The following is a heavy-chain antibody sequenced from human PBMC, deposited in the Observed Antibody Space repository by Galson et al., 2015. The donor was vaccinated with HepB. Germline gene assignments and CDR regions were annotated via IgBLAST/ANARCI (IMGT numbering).Heavy chain of an antibody. CDR2: ITAYNGNT. CDR1: GYSFTSNG. CDR3: ARDSSGLRFDY. V-gene: IGHV1-18*01. J-gene: IGHJ4*02. Sequence: QSGAEVKKPGASVRVSCKASGYSFTSNGISWARQAPGQGLEWMGWITAYNGNTNYAQKLQGRVTMTTDTSTSTAYMELRSLRSDDTAVYYCARDSSGLRFDYWGQGTLVTVSS. D-gene: IGHD6-19*01.